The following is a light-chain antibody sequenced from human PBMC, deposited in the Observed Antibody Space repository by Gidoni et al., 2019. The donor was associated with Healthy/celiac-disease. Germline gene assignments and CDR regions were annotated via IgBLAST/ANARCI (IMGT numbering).Light chain of an antibody. CDR2: DAS. CDR3: QQRSNWPPT. CDR1: QSVSSY. Sequence: DIVSTQSPATLSLSPGESATLSCRASQSVSSYLVWYQQKPGQAPTLLIYDASNRATGIPARFSGRGSGTDFTLTISSLEPEDFAVYYCQQRSNWPPTFGQGTRLEIK. V-gene: IGKV3-11*01. J-gene: IGKJ5*01.